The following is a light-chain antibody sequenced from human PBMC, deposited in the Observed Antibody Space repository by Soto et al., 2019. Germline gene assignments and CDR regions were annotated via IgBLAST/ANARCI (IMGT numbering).Light chain of an antibody. Sequence: EIVLTQSPATLSLSPGERATLSCRASQRVRSFLTWYQQRPGQAPRLLIYDASKRASGIPARFSGSGSGTDFNLTISSLDPEDFAVYYCQQRSSWITFGQGTRLEIK. CDR3: QQRSSWIT. V-gene: IGKV3-11*01. J-gene: IGKJ5*01. CDR2: DAS. CDR1: QRVRSF.